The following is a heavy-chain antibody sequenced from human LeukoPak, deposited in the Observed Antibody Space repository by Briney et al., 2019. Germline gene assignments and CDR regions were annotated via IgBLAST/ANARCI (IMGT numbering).Heavy chain of an antibody. CDR1: GVSISSYY. V-gene: IGHV4-59*01. J-gene: IGHJ4*02. Sequence: SETLSLTCTVTGVSISSYYWSWIRRPPGRGLEWIGYVSFSGITNLNPSLKSRVTMSRDTSKNQFSLRLLSVTAADTAVYFCASYSYDTSGYYYAFGYWGQGLLVTVSS. CDR2: VSFSGIT. D-gene: IGHD3-22*01. CDR3: ASYSYDTSGYYYAFGY.